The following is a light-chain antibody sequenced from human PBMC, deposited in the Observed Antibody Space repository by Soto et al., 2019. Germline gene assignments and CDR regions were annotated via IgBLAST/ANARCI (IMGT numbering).Light chain of an antibody. CDR1: QSLLHSNGYNY. V-gene: IGKV2-28*01. J-gene: IGKJ5*01. Sequence: DVVMTQSPLSLPVTPGEPASISCRSSQSLLHSNGYNYLNWYLQKPGQSPQLLISLGSNRASGVPDRISGSGSGTDFTLKIRRVEAEDVGVYYCMQALQTPITFGQGTRLEI. CDR2: LGS. CDR3: MQALQTPIT.